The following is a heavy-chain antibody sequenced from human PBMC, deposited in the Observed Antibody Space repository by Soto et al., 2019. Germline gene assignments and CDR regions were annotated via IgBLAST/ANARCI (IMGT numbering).Heavy chain of an antibody. CDR3: ARDPSNTSGNRIWFDP. J-gene: IGHJ5*02. Sequence: ASVKVSCKASGYTFTNHGINWVRQAPGQGLELMGWISAYNGDTKYVQKFQGRVTMTTDASSSTAYMELKSLRSDDTAVYFCARDPSNTSGNRIWFDPWGQGTLVTVSS. CDR1: GYTFTNHG. CDR2: ISAYNGDT. D-gene: IGHD6-19*01. V-gene: IGHV1-18*04.